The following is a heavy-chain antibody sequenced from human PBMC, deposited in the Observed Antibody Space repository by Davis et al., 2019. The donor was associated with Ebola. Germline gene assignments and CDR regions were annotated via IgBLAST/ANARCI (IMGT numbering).Heavy chain of an antibody. D-gene: IGHD2-2*01. Sequence: AASVKVSCKASGYTFTGYYMHWVRQAPGQGLEWMGWINPNSGGTNYAQKFQGRVTMTRDTSITTAYMELSRLGSDDTAVYYCARDLLGSSLLIDHWGQGTLVTVSS. J-gene: IGHJ4*02. CDR2: INPNSGGT. CDR1: GYTFTGYY. V-gene: IGHV1-2*02. CDR3: ARDLLGSSLLIDH.